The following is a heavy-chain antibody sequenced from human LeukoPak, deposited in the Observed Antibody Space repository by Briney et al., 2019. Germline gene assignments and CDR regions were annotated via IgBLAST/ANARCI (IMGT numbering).Heavy chain of an antibody. CDR2: INPNSGGT. CDR3: ARTTEGGYTYNYFYYYYMDV. V-gene: IGHV1-2*02. Sequence: ASVKVSCKASGYTFTGYYMHWVRQAPGQGLEWMGWINPNSGGTNYAQKFQGRVTMTRDTSKNQFSLKLSSVTAADTAVYYCARTTEGGYTYNYFYYYYMDVWGKGTTVTISS. CDR1: GYTFTGYY. J-gene: IGHJ6*03. D-gene: IGHD5-18*01.